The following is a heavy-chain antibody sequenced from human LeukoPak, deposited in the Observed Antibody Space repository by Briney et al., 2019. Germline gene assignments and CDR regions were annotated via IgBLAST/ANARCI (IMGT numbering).Heavy chain of an antibody. D-gene: IGHD3-22*01. CDR2: IFYSGST. Sequence: PSETLSLTCTVSGGSISSRSYYWGWIRQPPGKGLEWIGSIFYSGSTFYNPSLKSRVTISVDTPKNQFSLKLSSVTAADTAVYYCARQAAVLDYYYGDYYFDYWGQGTPVTVSS. V-gene: IGHV4-39*01. CDR1: GGSISSRSYY. CDR3: ARQAAVLDYYYGDYYFDY. J-gene: IGHJ4*02.